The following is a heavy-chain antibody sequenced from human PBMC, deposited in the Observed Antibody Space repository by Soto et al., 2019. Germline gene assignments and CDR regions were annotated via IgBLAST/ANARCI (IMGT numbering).Heavy chain of an antibody. CDR1: GYSFSQYY. CDR2: INPNSGAT. D-gene: IGHD5-12*01. V-gene: IGHV1-2*02. CDR3: ARESGGATATLDYYYFYMDV. Sequence: HVQLVQSGAEVEKPGASVTVSCKASGYSFSQYYLHWVRQAPGQGPEWMGWINPNSGATKYAQKFQGRVTMTRDTSVRTAFMELKWLQSDDTAVYYCARESGGATATLDYYYFYMDVWGRGTTVTVSS. J-gene: IGHJ6*03.